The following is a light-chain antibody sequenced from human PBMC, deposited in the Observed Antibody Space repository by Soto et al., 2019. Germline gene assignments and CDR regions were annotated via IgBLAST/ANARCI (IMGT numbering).Light chain of an antibody. CDR1: QSVWSSY. CDR3: QQYGSSPRT. V-gene: IGKV3-20*01. J-gene: IGKJ1*01. Sequence: EIVLTQSPRTLSLSPGERATLSCRASQSVWSSYLAWFQQRPGQAPRLLMYGASNRATGIPDRFSGSGSGADFTLTISRLEPEDFAVYYCQQYGSSPRTFGQGTKVDIK. CDR2: GAS.